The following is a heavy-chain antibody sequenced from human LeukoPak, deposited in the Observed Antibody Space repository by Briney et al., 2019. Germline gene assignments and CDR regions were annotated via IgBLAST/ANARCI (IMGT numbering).Heavy chain of an antibody. CDR2: MNPNSGNT. CDR1: GYTFTSYD. CDR3: ARGVGLRDPFDY. Sequence: GASVKVSCKASGYTFTSYDINWVRQATGQGLEWMGWMNPNSGNTGYAQKFQGRVTITRNTSISTAYMELSSLRSEDTAVYYCARGVGLRDPFDYWGQGTLVTVSS. J-gene: IGHJ4*02. V-gene: IGHV1-8*03. D-gene: IGHD1-26*01.